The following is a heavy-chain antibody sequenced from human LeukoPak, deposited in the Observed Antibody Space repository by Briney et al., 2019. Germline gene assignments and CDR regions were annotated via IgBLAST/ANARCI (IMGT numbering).Heavy chain of an antibody. CDR3: AKESNGRRFDFDY. J-gene: IGHJ4*02. V-gene: IGHV3-23*01. D-gene: IGHD1-26*01. CDR2: ISTGGGGI. CDR1: GFISRDYP. Sequence: GGSLRLSCAASGFISRDYPMSWVRQTPGKGLEWVSSISTGGGGIYYADSVKGRFTVSRDDSKNTLYLQMNSLRVEDTALYYCAKESNGRRFDFDYWGQGTLATVSS.